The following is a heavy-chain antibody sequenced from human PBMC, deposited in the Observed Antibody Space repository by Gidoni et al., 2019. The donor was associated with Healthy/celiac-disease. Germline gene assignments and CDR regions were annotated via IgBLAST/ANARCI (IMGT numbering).Heavy chain of an antibody. J-gene: IGHJ3*02. CDR1: GGSISSSSYY. CDR2: IYYSGST. CDR3: SGGDWFGELLDI. D-gene: IGHD3-10*01. Sequence: QLQLQESGPGLVKPSETLSLTCTVSGGSISSSSYYWGWIRQPPGKGLEWIGSIYYSGSTYYNPSLKSRVTISVDTSKNQFSLKLSSVTAADTAVYYCSGGDWFGELLDIWGQGTMVTVSS. V-gene: IGHV4-39*07.